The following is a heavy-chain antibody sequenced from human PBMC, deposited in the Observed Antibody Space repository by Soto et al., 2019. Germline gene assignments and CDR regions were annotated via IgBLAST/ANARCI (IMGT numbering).Heavy chain of an antibody. V-gene: IGHV1-24*01. CDR3: ATYLVTTMHVFDI. CDR2: FDPEDGET. CDR1: GYLLAEFA. Sequence: QVQLVQSGAEVTKPGASVRFSCKVSGYLLAEFAIHWVRQAPGKGLEWMGGFDPEDGETIYAQSFQGRVTMTEDTSTDTAYMELNSLRSEDTAVYYCATYLVTTMHVFDIWGQGTVVTVSS. D-gene: IGHD3-10*01. J-gene: IGHJ3*02.